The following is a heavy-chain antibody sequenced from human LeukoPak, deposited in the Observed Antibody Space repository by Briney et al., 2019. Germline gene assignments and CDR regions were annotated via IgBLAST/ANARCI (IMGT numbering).Heavy chain of an antibody. V-gene: IGHV1-69*13. J-gene: IGHJ4*02. CDR3: ARGAANYYDSSGYSHYYFGY. CDR1: GGTFSSYA. Sequence: ASVKVSCKDSGGTFSSYAISWVRQAPGQGLEWMGGIIPIFGTANYAQKFQGRVTITADESTSTAYMELSSLRSEDTAVYYCARGAANYYDSSGYSHYYFGYWGQGTLVTVSS. D-gene: IGHD3-22*01. CDR2: IIPIFGTA.